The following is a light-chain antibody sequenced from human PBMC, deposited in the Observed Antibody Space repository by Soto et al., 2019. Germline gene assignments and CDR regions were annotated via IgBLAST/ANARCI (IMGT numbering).Light chain of an antibody. CDR1: TSGVGTYNL. V-gene: IGLV2-23*01. CDR3: CSYAGTLV. J-gene: IGLJ2*01. Sequence: QSALTQPASVSGSPGQSITISCTGVTSGVGTYNLVSWYQQHPGKVPKLIIYEGNRRPSGVSHRFSGSKSGNTDSLTISGLQAEDEAEYYCCSYAGTLVFGGGTKLTVL. CDR2: EGN.